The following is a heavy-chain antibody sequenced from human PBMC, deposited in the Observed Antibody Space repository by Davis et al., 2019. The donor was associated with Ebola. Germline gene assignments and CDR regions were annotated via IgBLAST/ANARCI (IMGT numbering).Heavy chain of an antibody. Sequence: SVKVSCKASGGTFSSYAISWVRQAPGQGLEWMGRIIPILGIVNYAQKFQGRVTITADKSTSTAYMELSSLRSEDTAVYYCARELNYCSSTSCYTGWFDPWGQGTLVTVSS. CDR2: IIPILGIV. CDR3: ARELNYCSSTSCYTGWFDP. J-gene: IGHJ5*02. CDR1: GGTFSSYA. V-gene: IGHV1-69*04. D-gene: IGHD2-2*02.